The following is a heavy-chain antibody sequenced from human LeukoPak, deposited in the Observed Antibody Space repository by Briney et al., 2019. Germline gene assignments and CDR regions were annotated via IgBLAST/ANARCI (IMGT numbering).Heavy chain of an antibody. CDR3: ARFVEYSSSYGWFDP. J-gene: IGHJ5*02. CDR2: ISAYNGNT. Sequence: ASVNVSCKASGYTFTSYGISWVRQAPGQGLEWMGWISAYNGNTNYAQKLQGRVTMTTDTSTSTAYMELRSLRSDDTAVYYCARFVEYSSSYGWFDPWGQGTLVTVSS. V-gene: IGHV1-18*01. CDR1: GYTFTSYG. D-gene: IGHD6-6*01.